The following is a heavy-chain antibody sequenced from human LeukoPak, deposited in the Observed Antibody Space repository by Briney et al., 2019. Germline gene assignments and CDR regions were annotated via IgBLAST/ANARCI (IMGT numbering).Heavy chain of an antibody. D-gene: IGHD5-12*01. J-gene: IGHJ4*02. CDR1: GFTFSSYA. CDR3: AISRPSGYDWEYYFDY. V-gene: IGHV3-23*01. CDR2: ISGSGGST. Sequence: GGSLRLSCAASGFTFSSYAMSWVRQAPGKGLGWVSAISGSGGSTYYADSVKGRFTISRDNSKNTLYLQMNSLRAEDTAVYYCAISRPSGYDWEYYFDYWGQGTLVTVSS.